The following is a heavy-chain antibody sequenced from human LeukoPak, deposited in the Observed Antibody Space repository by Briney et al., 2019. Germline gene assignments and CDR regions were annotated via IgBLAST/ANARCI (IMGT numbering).Heavy chain of an antibody. CDR1: GGSISSSSYY. CDR2: IYYSGST. V-gene: IGHV4-39*07. J-gene: IGHJ4*02. CDR3: ARDSGSYSSNDY. Sequence: SETLSLTCTVSGGSISSSSYYWGWIRQPPGKGLEWIGSIYYSGSTYYNPSLKSRVTISVDTSKNQFSLKLSSVTAADTAVYYCARDSGSYSSNDYWGQGTLVTVSS. D-gene: IGHD1-26*01.